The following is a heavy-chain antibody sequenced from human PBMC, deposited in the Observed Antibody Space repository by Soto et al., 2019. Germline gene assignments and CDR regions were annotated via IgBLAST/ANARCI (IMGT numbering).Heavy chain of an antibody. J-gene: IGHJ4*02. CDR1: GGSLSRGGYY. D-gene: IGHD5-18*01. CDR2: IYYSGST. Sequence: PSETLSLPCTVSGGSLSRGGYYWSWVRQHPGKGLEWIGYIYYSGSTYYNPSLKSRVTISVDTSKNQFSLKLSSVTAAVTAVYYCARSGYSYGPNPLLYWGQGTLVTVSS. CDR3: ARSGYSYGPNPLLY. V-gene: IGHV4-31*03.